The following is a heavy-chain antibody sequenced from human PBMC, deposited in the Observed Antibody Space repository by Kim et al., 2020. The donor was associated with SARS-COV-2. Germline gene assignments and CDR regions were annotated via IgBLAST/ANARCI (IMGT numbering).Heavy chain of an antibody. V-gene: IGHV3-21*01. CDR1: GFTFSSYS. J-gene: IGHJ4*02. CDR2: ISTSSSSI. Sequence: GGSLRLSCAASGFTFSSYSMNWVRQAPGKGLEWVSSISTSSSSIYYADSLKGRFTISRDNAKNSLYLQMNSLRAEDTAVYYCARALWVGATTGFDYWGQGTLVTVSS. CDR3: ARALWVGATTGFDY. D-gene: IGHD1-26*01.